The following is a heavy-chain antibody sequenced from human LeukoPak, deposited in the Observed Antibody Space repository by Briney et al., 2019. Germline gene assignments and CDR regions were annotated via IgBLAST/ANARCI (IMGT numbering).Heavy chain of an antibody. J-gene: IGHJ4*02. CDR3: ARHRDGGNSGANDD. CDR2: IIPIFGTA. V-gene: IGHV1-69*13. CDR1: GGTFSSYA. Sequence: SVKVSCKASGGTFSSYAISWVRQAPGQGLEWMGGIIPIFGTANYAQRFQGRVTITADESTSTAYMELSSLRSEDTAVYYCARHRDGGNSGANDDWGQGTLVTVSS. D-gene: IGHD4-23*01.